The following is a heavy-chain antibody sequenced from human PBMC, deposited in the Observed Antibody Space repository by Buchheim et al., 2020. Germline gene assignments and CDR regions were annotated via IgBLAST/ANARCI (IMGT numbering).Heavy chain of an antibody. CDR2: IFHRGNA. CDR1: GYSIRSGFF. V-gene: IGHV4-38-2*02. CDR3: VRDSEVVLKSGCFDN. D-gene: IGHD3-22*01. Sequence: QVQLQESGPGLVRPSETLSLKCTVSGYSIRSGFFWGWVRQLPGKPLEWIVSIFHRGNAYYNPSLKSRVSMSVDTPKNQFSLELTAVTAADTAVYYCVRDSEVVLKSGCFDNWGQGSL. J-gene: IGHJ4*02.